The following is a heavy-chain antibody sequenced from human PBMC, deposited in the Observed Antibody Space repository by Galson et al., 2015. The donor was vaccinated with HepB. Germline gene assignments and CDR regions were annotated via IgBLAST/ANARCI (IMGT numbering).Heavy chain of an antibody. D-gene: IGHD3-10*01. CDR1: GYTFTGYY. Sequence: SVKVSCKASGYTFTGYYLHWVRQAPGQGLEWMGWINPNSGGTKYGQKFQGWVTMTRDTSITTAYMELSRLRSDDTAVYYCARRRVYGSGSYPHDAFDIWGQGTMVTVSS. J-gene: IGHJ3*02. V-gene: IGHV1-2*04. CDR3: ARRRVYGSGSYPHDAFDI. CDR2: INPNSGGT.